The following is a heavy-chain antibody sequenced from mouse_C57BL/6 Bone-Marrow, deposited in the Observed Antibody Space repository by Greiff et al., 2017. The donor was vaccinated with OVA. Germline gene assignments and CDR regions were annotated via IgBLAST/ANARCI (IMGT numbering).Heavy chain of an antibody. CDR3: ARYYDPDY. Sequence: VQGVESGPELVKPGASVKISCKASGYAFSSSWMNWVKQRPGKGLEWIGRIYPGDGDTNYNGKFKGKATLTADKSSSTAYMQLSSLTSEDSAVYFCARYYDPDYWGQGTTLTVSS. CDR2: IYPGDGDT. CDR1: GYAFSSSW. J-gene: IGHJ2*01. D-gene: IGHD2-4*01. V-gene: IGHV1-82*01.